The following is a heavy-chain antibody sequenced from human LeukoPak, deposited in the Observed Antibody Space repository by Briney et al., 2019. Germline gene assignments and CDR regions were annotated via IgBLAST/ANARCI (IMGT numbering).Heavy chain of an antibody. Sequence: GGSLRLSCAASGFTFSSYSMNWVRQAPGKGLEWVSYISSSSSTIYYADSVKGRFTISRDNAKNSLYLQMNSLRAEDTAVYCCAREYSSGWYGTHFDYWGQGTLVTVSS. CDR1: GFTFSSYS. CDR2: ISSSSSTI. J-gene: IGHJ4*02. V-gene: IGHV3-48*01. D-gene: IGHD6-19*01. CDR3: AREYSSGWYGTHFDY.